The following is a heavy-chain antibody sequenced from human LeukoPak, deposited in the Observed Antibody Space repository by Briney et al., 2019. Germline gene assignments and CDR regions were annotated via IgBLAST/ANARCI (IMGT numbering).Heavy chain of an antibody. D-gene: IGHD6-13*01. J-gene: IGHJ4*02. V-gene: IGHV4-34*01. CDR3: ARLWPGHSIAAAGLHDY. CDR1: GGSISNYY. Sequence: PSETLSLTCTVSGGSISNYYWNWIRQPPGKGLEWIGEINHSGSTNYNPSLKSRVTISVDTSKNQFSLKLSSVTAADTAVYYCARLWPGHSIAAAGLHDYWGQGTLVTVSS. CDR2: INHSGST.